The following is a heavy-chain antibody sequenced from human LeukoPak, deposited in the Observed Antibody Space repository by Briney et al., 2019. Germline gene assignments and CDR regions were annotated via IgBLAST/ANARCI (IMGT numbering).Heavy chain of an antibody. D-gene: IGHD6-19*01. J-gene: IGHJ6*02. CDR3: ARASSGYVVYYYGMDV. V-gene: IGHV4-39*07. CDR1: GGSISSSSYY. CDR2: IYYSGST. Sequence: PSETLSLTCTVSGGSISSSSYYWGWIRQPPGKGLEWIGSIYYSGSTNYNPSLKSRVTISVDTSKNQFSLKLSSVTAADTAVYYCARASSGYVVYYYGMDVWGQGTTVTVSS.